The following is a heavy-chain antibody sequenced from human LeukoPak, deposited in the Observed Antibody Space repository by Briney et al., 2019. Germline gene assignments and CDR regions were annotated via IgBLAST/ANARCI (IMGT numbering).Heavy chain of an antibody. V-gene: IGHV3-23*01. D-gene: IGHD4-17*01. J-gene: IGHJ4*02. CDR2: ISGSSLAT. Sequence: TGGSLRLSCAASGFTFSIYAMNWVRQAPGKGLEWVSGISGSSLATYYVDSVKGRFTISRDNSKNTVYLQMSSLRTDDTAVYYCAKDAYGAIPRIFDSWGQGTLVTVSS. CDR3: AKDAYGAIPRIFDS. CDR1: GFTFSIYA.